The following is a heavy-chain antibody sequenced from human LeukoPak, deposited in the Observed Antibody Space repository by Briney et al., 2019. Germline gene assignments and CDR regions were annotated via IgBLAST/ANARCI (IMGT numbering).Heavy chain of an antibody. J-gene: IGHJ6*03. D-gene: IGHD5-12*01. CDR1: GYTFTSYG. CDR2: ISAYNGNT. V-gene: IGHV1-18*01. Sequence: GASVKVSRKASGYTFTSYGISWVRQAPGQGLEWMGWISAYNGNTNYAQKLQGRVTMTTDTSTSTAYMELSSLRSEDTAVYYCARDGGYSGYDYYYYYYMDVWGKGTTVTVSS. CDR3: ARDGGYSGYDYYYYYYMDV.